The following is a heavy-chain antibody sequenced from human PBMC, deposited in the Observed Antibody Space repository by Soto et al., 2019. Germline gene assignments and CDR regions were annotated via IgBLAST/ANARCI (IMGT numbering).Heavy chain of an antibody. J-gene: IGHJ4*02. D-gene: IGHD1-26*01. Sequence: SETLSLTCIVSGGSIYTYSWTWIRQPAGKGLEWIGHIYSSGSANYNPSLKSRVSMSVDTSKNQFSLKLNSVTAADTAVYYCAAIVGANDYWGQGTRVIVSS. CDR3: AAIVGANDY. CDR1: GGSIYTYS. V-gene: IGHV4-4*07. CDR2: IYSSGSA.